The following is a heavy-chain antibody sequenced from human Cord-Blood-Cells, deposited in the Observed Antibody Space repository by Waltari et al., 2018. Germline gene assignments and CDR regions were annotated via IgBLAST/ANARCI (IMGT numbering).Heavy chain of an antibody. Sequence: QLQLQESGPGLVKPSETLSLTCTVSGGSISSSSYYWGWIRQPPGKGLEWIGSISYSGATYYHPSLKSRVTISVDTSKNQFSLKLSSVTAADTAVYYCARHRAPYYDILTGYYDYWGQGTLVTVSS. CDR2: ISYSGAT. V-gene: IGHV4-39*01. J-gene: IGHJ4*02. CDR1: GGSISSSSYY. CDR3: ARHRAPYYDILTGYYDY. D-gene: IGHD3-9*01.